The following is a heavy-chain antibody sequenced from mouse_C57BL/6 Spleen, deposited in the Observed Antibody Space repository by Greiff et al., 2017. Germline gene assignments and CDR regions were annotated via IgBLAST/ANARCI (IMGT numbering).Heavy chain of an antibody. CDR3: ATNDGGSYDPFAY. Sequence: EVQLQQSGPGMVKPSQSLSLTCTVTGYSITSGYDWHWIRHFPGNKLEWMGYISYSGSTNYNPYLKSRISITHDTSKNHFFLKVNSVTTEDTATYDCATNDGGSYDPFAYWGQGTLVTVSA. V-gene: IGHV3-1*01. CDR2: ISYSGST. D-gene: IGHD1-1*02. J-gene: IGHJ3*01. CDR1: GYSITSGYD.